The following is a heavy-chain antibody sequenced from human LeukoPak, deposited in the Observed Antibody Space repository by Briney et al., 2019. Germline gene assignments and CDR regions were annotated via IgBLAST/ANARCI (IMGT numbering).Heavy chain of an antibody. CDR1: GGSISSSSYY. CDR3: ARRSLVRTVGYYYGMDV. Sequence: SETLSLTCTVSGGSISSSSYYWGWIRQPPGKGLEWIGSIYYSGSTNYNPSLKSRATISVDTSKTQFSLKLSSVTAADTAVYYCARRSLVRTVGYYYGMDVWGQGTTVTVSS. CDR2: IYYSGST. D-gene: IGHD1-26*01. J-gene: IGHJ6*02. V-gene: IGHV4-39*07.